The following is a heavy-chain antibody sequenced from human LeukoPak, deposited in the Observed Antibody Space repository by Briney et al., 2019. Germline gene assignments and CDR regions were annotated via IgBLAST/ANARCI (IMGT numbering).Heavy chain of an antibody. CDR1: GYTFTSYG. J-gene: IGHJ4*02. CDR2: ISAYNGNT. CDR3: AREDGSGTLFDY. V-gene: IGHV1-18*01. D-gene: IGHD3-10*01. Sequence: ASVKVSCKASGYTFTSYGISWVRQAPGQGLEWMGWISAYNGNTNYAQKLQARVTMTTDTSTSTAYVELRSLRADDTAVYYCAREDGSGTLFDYWGQGTLVTVSS.